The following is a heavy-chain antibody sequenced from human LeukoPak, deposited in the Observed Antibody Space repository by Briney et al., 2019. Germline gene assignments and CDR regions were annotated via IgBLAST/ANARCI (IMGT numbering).Heavy chain of an antibody. CDR2: IYGGGST. D-gene: IGHD2-21*01. CDR3: ARDRHRPDI. J-gene: IGHJ3*02. Sequence: GGSLRLSCAGSGFTFSSYPMTWVRQAPGKGLEWVSVIYGGGSTYYADSVKGRFTISRDNSKNTLYLQMNSLRAEDTAMYYCARDRHRPDIWGQGTMVTVSS. CDR1: GFTFSSYP. V-gene: IGHV3-53*01.